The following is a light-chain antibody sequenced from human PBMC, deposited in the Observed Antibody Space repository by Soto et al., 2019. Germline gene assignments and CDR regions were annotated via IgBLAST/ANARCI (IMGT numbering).Light chain of an antibody. CDR2: DAS. J-gene: IGKJ4*01. Sequence: EIVLTQSPGTLSLSPGERATLSCRTSQSVANNYLAWYQQKPGQSPRFLLYDASSRATGIPDRFSGSGSGTDCTLTLSRLEPADFTVYFCAQYGSTPLTFGGGTKVEIK. CDR3: AQYGSTPLT. V-gene: IGKV3-20*01. CDR1: QSVANNY.